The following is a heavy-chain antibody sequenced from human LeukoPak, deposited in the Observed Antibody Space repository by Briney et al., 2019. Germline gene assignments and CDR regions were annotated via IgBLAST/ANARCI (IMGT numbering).Heavy chain of an antibody. CDR1: GFTFSNYA. V-gene: IGHV3-23*01. CDR3: AKDRRGSSWNDAFDV. Sequence: GGSLRLSCAASGFTFSNYAMSWVRQAPGKGLEWVSGITGSGDPTYYADSVKGRFAIFRDDSKNTLFLQMNSLRGEDTAVYYCAKDRRGSSWNDAFDVWGQGTMVTVSS. J-gene: IGHJ3*01. D-gene: IGHD6-13*01. CDR2: ITGSGDPT.